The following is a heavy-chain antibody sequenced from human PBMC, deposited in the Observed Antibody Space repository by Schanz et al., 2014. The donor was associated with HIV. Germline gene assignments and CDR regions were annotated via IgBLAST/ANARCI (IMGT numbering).Heavy chain of an antibody. CDR1: GYSFANYD. D-gene: IGHD6-13*01. V-gene: IGHV1-8*01. J-gene: IGHJ4*02. Sequence: QVQLVQSGAEVKEPGASVKVSCKASGYSFANYDIHWVRQATGQGLEWMGWMNPNSGNTGYAQQFQGRVTMTRNTSITTAYMELSSLRSEDTAVYYCARRRSSWYFDFWGQGTLVTVSS. CDR2: MNPNSGNT. CDR3: ARRRSSWYFDF.